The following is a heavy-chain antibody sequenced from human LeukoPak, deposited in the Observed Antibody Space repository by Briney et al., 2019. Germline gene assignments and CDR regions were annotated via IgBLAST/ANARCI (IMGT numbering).Heavy chain of an antibody. D-gene: IGHD3-22*01. CDR2: IHPNSGGT. V-gene: IGHV1-2*02. Sequence: EASVKVSCTASGYTFTGYYMHWVRQAPGHGLEWMGWIHPNSGGTKYAQRFQGRVTVTRDTSISTVYMELSRLRSDDTAVYYCARWGKYYYDSGGYYYWGQGTLVSVSS. J-gene: IGHJ4*02. CDR1: GYTFTGYY. CDR3: ARWGKYYYDSGGYYY.